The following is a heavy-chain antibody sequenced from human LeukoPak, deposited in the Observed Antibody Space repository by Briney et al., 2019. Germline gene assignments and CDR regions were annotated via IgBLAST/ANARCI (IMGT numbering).Heavy chain of an antibody. D-gene: IGHD3-22*01. CDR1: SGAISSYY. CDR3: ARDRSDSSGYPKRAYYFDY. CDR2: IYYSGST. Sequence: SETLSLTCTVSSGAISSYYWSWLRQPPGKGVVWIGYIYYSGSTNYNPTLKSRVTISVATSKNQFSLKLSSVTAADTAVYYCARDRSDSSGYPKRAYYFDYWGQGTLVTVSS. V-gene: IGHV4-59*01. J-gene: IGHJ4*02.